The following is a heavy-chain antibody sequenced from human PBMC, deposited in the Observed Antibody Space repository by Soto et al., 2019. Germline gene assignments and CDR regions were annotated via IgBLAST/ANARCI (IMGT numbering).Heavy chain of an antibody. CDR1: GFTFSSYW. J-gene: IGHJ4*02. V-gene: IGHV3-74*01. Sequence: XVSLRLSCAASGFTFSSYWMHWVRQAPGKGLVWVSRINPDGSATNYADSVKGRFTISRDNAKNTLYLQMNSLRAEDTAVFYCGRGGSDSPMAPGYWGQGTLVTVS. D-gene: IGHD5-18*01. CDR2: INPDGSAT. CDR3: GRGGSDSPMAPGY.